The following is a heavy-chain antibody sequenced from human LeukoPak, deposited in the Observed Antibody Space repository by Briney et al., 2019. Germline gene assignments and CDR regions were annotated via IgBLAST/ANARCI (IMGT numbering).Heavy chain of an antibody. J-gene: IGHJ4*02. Sequence: SETLSLTCTVSGVSINGHYWSWIRQPPGKGLEWIGFIYDNESANYKSSLESRVTMTVDTSKNQFSLKLSSVTAADTAVYYCARGLYDTGSPGVHWGQGTLVTVSS. CDR2: IYDNESA. CDR3: ARGLYDTGSPGVH. D-gene: IGHD3-22*01. V-gene: IGHV4-59*11. CDR1: GVSINGHY.